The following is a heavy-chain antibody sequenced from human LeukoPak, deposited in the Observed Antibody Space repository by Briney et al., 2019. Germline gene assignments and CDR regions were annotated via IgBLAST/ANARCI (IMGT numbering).Heavy chain of an antibody. V-gene: IGHV4-61*05. CDR1: GGSISSSGYY. J-gene: IGHJ4*02. D-gene: IGHD6-13*01. Sequence: PSETLSLTCTVSGGSISSSGYYWGWIRQPPGKGLEWIGYIYSSGCANYNPSLKSRVTISVDTSRNQFSLNLNSVTAADTAVYYCARFMAATAYCFDYWGQGTLVTVSS. CDR2: IYSSGCA. CDR3: ARFMAATAYCFDY.